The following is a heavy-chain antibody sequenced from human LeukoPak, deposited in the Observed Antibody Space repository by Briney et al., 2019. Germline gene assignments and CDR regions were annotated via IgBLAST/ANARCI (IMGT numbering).Heavy chain of an antibody. CDR2: VNSDGSST. V-gene: IGHV3-74*01. Sequence: GGSLRLSCAASGFSSSSYWMHWVRQAPGKGPVWVSRVNSDGSSTTYADSVKGRFTISRDSAKNTLYLQMNSLRVEDTAVYYCARADGYCSGGGCQSYYYYGMDVWGQGTTVTVSS. J-gene: IGHJ6*02. CDR3: ARADGYCSGGGCQSYYYYGMDV. CDR1: GFSSSSYW. D-gene: IGHD2-15*01.